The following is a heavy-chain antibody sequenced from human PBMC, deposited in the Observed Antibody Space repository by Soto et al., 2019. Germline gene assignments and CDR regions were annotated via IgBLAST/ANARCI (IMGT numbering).Heavy chain of an antibody. J-gene: IGHJ6*02. CDR3: ARVGGSSGWYLVDYYGMDV. CDR2: MNPNSGNT. D-gene: IGHD6-19*01. V-gene: IGHV1-8*01. CDR1: GYTFSSSD. Sequence: ASVKVSCKASGYTFSSSDINGVRQATGQGLEWMGWMNPNSGNTGYAQKFQGRVTMTRNTSISTAYMELSSLRSEDTAVYYCARVGGSSGWYLVDYYGMDVWGQGTTVTVSS.